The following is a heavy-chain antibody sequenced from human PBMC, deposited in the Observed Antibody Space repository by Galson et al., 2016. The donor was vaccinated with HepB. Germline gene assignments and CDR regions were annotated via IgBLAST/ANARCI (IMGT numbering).Heavy chain of an antibody. CDR1: GGTFGNYA. CDR3: AEVTYSGIYGHAFHI. Sequence: SVKVSCKASGGTFGNYAISWVRQAPGQGLKWMGGIIPMYDTTTYAQTLQGRIAITADDSTSAAYMELSSLRSEDTARYYCAEVTYSGIYGHAFHIWGQGTKVTVSS. D-gene: IGHD1-26*01. V-gene: IGHV1-69*13. J-gene: IGHJ3*02. CDR2: IIPMYDTT.